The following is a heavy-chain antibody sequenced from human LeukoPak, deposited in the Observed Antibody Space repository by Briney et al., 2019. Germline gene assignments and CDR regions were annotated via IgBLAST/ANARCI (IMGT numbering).Heavy chain of an antibody. Sequence: GASVKVSCKASGYTFTSYDINWVRQATGQGLEWMGWMNPNSGNTGYAQKFQGRVTMTRNTSISTAYMELRSLRSDDTAVYYCARVGATVWWFDPWGQGTLVTVSS. J-gene: IGHJ5*02. CDR2: MNPNSGNT. V-gene: IGHV1-8*01. D-gene: IGHD4-17*01. CDR3: ARVGATVWWFDP. CDR1: GYTFTSYD.